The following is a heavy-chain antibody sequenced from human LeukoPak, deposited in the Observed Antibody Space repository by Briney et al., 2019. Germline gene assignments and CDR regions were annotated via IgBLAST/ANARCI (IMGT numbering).Heavy chain of an antibody. V-gene: IGHV1-2*02. J-gene: IGHJ6*03. D-gene: IGHD5-18*01. CDR2: INPNSGGT. CDR1: GYTFTGYY. CDR3: ARDGDSNGYGYYYYMDV. Sequence: ASVKVSCKASGYTFTGYYMHWVRQAPGQGLEWMGWINPNSGGTNYAQKFQGRVTMTRDTSISTAYMELSRLRSDDTAVYYCARDGDSNGYGYYYYMDVWGKGTTVTVSS.